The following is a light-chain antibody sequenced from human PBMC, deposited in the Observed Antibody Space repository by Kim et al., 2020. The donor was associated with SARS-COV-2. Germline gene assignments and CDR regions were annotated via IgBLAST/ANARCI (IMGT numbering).Light chain of an antibody. Sequence: QSALTQPPSASGSPGQSVTISCTGTSSDVGRDDYVSWYQQHPGKAPKLMIYEVTMRPSGVPNRFSGSKSGNTASLTVSGLQAEDEADYYYSSYTGSNWEFGGGTKLTVL. J-gene: IGLJ3*02. CDR2: EVT. CDR3: SSYTGSNWE. V-gene: IGLV2-8*01. CDR1: SSDVGRDDY.